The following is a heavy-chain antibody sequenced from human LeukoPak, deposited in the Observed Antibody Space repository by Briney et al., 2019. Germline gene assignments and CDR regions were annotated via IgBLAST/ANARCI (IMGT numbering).Heavy chain of an antibody. CDR1: GVSISSGSYY. CDR3: ASMPSGWKGHFDY. V-gene: IGHV4-61*02. D-gene: IGHD3-10*01. CDR2: IYTSGST. J-gene: IGHJ4*02. Sequence: SQTLSLTCTVSGVSISSGSYYWSWIRQPAGKGLEWIGRIYTSGSTIYNPSLKSRVTISLDTSKNQFSLKLSSVTAADTAVYYCASMPSGWKGHFDYWGQGTLVTVSS.